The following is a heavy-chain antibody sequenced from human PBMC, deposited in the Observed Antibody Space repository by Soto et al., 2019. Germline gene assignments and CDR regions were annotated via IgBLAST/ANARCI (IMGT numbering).Heavy chain of an antibody. Sequence: SETLSITCTVSGGSISSGYYYWSWIRQPPGKGLEWIGYIYYSGSTYYNPSLKSRVTISVDTSKNQFSLKLSSVTAADTAVYYCARVGYYDSSGYPNWFDPWGQGTLVTVSS. CDR3: ARVGYYDSSGYPNWFDP. J-gene: IGHJ5*02. CDR2: IYYSGST. D-gene: IGHD3-22*01. CDR1: GGSISSGYYY. V-gene: IGHV4-30-4*01.